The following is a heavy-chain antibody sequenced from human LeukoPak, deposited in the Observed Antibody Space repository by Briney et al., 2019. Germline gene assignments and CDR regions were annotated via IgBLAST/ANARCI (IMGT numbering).Heavy chain of an antibody. V-gene: IGHV3-30*18. J-gene: IGHJ6*02. Sequence: GGSLRLSCAASGFTFSSYGMHWVRQAPGKGLEWVAVISYDGSNKYYADSVKGRFTISRDNSKNTLYLQMNSLRAEDTAVYYCAKDLRVVATPYGMDVWGQGTTVTVSS. CDR2: ISYDGSNK. CDR3: AKDLRVVATPYGMDV. D-gene: IGHD5-12*01. CDR1: GFTFSSYG.